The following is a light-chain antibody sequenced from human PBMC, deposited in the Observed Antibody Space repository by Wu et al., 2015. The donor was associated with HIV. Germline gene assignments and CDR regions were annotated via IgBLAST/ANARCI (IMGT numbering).Light chain of an antibody. CDR1: QNXTL. Sequence: PGERATLSXRASQNXTLFAWYHKTCQLLVSSSMIHPRGPLGTPARFSASGSGTDFTLTISNLEPEDVAVYYCQQRSSWLTTFGQGTRLEI. CDR2: IHP. J-gene: IGKJ5*01. CDR3: QQRSSWLTT. V-gene: IGKV3-11*01.